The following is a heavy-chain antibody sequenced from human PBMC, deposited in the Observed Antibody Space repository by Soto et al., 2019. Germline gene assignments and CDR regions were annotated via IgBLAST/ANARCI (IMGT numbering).Heavy chain of an antibody. D-gene: IGHD2-8*01. Sequence: SETLSLTCTVSGDSIGSGNKYWSWIRQAPGKGLEWIGYIFSSGTTYYNPSLKSRLTMSLDTSQNQFSLKLNSVTAADMAVYFCARDPGYCTNGVCPIFDFWGQGIPVTVSS. V-gene: IGHV4-30-4*02. CDR2: IFSSGTT. CDR3: ARDPGYCTNGVCPIFDF. CDR1: GDSIGSGNKY. J-gene: IGHJ4*02.